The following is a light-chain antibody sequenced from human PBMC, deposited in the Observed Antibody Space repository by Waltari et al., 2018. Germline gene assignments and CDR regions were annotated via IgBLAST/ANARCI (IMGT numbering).Light chain of an antibody. CDR2: QDY. CDR1: RLGSKY. J-gene: IGLJ2*01. CDR3: QAWDSSNVV. V-gene: IGLV3-1*01. Sequence: SYDLSQPPSVSVSPVQPASITCSGERLGSKYVCWYQQKSRQSPVLVMYQDYKRPSGIPERFSGSNSRNIATLTITGTQPMDEADYYCQAWDSSNVVFGGGTKLTVL.